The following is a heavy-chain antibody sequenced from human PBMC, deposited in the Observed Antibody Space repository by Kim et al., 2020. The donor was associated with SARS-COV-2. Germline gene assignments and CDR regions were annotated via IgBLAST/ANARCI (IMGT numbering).Heavy chain of an antibody. CDR1: GDSVSSNSAA. Sequence: SQTLSLTCAISGDSVSSNSAAWNWIRQSPSRGLEWLGRTYYRSKWYNDYAVSVKSRITINPDTSKNQFSLQLNSVTPEDTAVYYCAIVRWNDGGYYYYGMDVWGQGTTVTVSS. D-gene: IGHD1-1*01. CDR3: AIVRWNDGGYYYYGMDV. V-gene: IGHV6-1*01. CDR2: TYYRSKWYN. J-gene: IGHJ6*02.